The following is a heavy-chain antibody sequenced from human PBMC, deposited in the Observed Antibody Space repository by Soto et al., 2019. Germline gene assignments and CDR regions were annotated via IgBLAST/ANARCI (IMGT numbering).Heavy chain of an antibody. Sequence: QVQLQESGPGLVKPSQTLSLTCTVSGGSISSGDYYWSWIRQPPGKGLEWIGYIYYSGSTYYNPSLKTRVTISVDTSKNQFSLKLSSVTAADTAVDYCARGLYLPPIGTESFDIWGEGRMVTVAS. CDR1: GGSISSGDYY. D-gene: IGHD6-13*01. V-gene: IGHV4-30-4*01. CDR2: IYYSGST. CDR3: ARGLYLPPIGTESFDI. J-gene: IGHJ3*02.